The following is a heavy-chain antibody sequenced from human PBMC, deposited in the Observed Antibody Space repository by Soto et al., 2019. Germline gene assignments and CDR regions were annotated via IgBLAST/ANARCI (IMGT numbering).Heavy chain of an antibody. J-gene: IGHJ2*01. CDR1: GYNFKDYD. Sequence: QVQLLQSGAEVKKPGTSVRVSCRASGYNFKDYDINWVRRAPGQGLEWMGWMNPNSGNTAYARKFHDRITMTRSVSATTAFMELSSLTTEDKAVYYCARRMTWSLWCFDLWGSGTQVTVSS. D-gene: IGHD1-26*01. V-gene: IGHV1-8*01. CDR3: ARRMTWSLWCFDL. CDR2: MNPNSGNT.